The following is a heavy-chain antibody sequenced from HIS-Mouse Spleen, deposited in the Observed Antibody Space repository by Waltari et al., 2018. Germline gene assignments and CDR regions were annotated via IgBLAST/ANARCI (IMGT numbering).Heavy chain of an antibody. D-gene: IGHD6-13*01. CDR3: AREIPYSSSWYDWYFDL. Sequence: QLQLQESGPGLVKPSETLSLTCPVSGGSISSRSYYWGWRRQPPGKGLEWIWSVYYSGSTYYNPSLKSRVTISVDTSKNQFSLKLSSVTAADTAVYYCAREIPYSSSWYDWYFDLWGRGTLVTVSS. V-gene: IGHV4-39*07. CDR2: VYYSGST. J-gene: IGHJ2*01. CDR1: GGSISSRSYY.